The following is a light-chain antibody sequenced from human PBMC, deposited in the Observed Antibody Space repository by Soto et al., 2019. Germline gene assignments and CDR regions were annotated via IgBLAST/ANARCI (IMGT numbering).Light chain of an antibody. CDR2: DVS. CDR3: SSYGGSSSALSV. V-gene: IGLV2-14*03. Sequence: QSVLTQPASVSGSPGQSITISCTGTSSDDGGSKYVSWYQQHPGQAPKLMIYDVSNRPSGISDRFSGSKSGYTASLTISGLQTEDEADYYCSSYGGSSSALSVFGTGTKLTVL. J-gene: IGLJ1*01. CDR1: SSDDGGSKY.